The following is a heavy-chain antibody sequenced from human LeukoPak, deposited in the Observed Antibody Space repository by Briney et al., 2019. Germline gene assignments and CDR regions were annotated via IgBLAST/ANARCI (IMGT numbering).Heavy chain of an antibody. CDR1: GYTFTSYY. CDR2: INPSGGST. Sequence: ASVKVSCKAAGYTFTSYYMHWVRQAPGQGLEWMGTINPSGGSTSYAQKFQGRVTMTRDTSTSTVYMELSSLRSEDTAVFYCARDRGNYAIDYWGQGTLVTVSS. CDR3: ARDRGNYAIDY. J-gene: IGHJ4*02. V-gene: IGHV1-46*01. D-gene: IGHD4-11*01.